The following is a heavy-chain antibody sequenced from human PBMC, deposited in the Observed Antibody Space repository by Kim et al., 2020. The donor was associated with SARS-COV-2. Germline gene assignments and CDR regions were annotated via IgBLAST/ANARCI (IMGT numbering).Heavy chain of an antibody. CDR1: GFTFSSYG. D-gene: IGHD2-15*01. J-gene: IGHJ6*02. CDR2: IWYDGSNK. CDR3: AKDLCSGGSCYGYWYYGMDV. Sequence: GGSLRLSCAASGFTFSSYGMHWVRQAPGKGLEWVAVIWYDGSNKHYADSVKGRFTISRDNSKNTLYLQMNSLRAEDTAVYYCAKDLCSGGSCYGYWYYGMDVWGQGTTVTVSS. V-gene: IGHV3-33*06.